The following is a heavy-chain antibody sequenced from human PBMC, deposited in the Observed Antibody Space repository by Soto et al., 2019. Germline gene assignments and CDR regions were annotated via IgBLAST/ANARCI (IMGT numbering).Heavy chain of an antibody. V-gene: IGHV3-9*01. CDR1: GFAFNDYP. Sequence: GGSLRLSCAASGFAFNDYPMHWVRQAPGKGLEWVAGIGWNSANIGYGDSVKGRFTISRDNAKNSLYLEMNSLRDEDTALYFCTKESSGCPYYFENWGQGTLVTVSS. CDR3: TKESSGCPYYFEN. J-gene: IGHJ4*02. D-gene: IGHD6-19*01. CDR2: IGWNSANI.